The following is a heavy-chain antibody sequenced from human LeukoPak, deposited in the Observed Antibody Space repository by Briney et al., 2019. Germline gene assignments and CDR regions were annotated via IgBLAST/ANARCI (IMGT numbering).Heavy chain of an antibody. D-gene: IGHD6-19*01. V-gene: IGHV1-69*13. CDR3: ARIRSGWYKDWFDP. J-gene: IGHJ5*02. CDR1: GGSFTSYA. Sequence: ASVKVSCKASGGSFTSYAISWVRQAPGQGLEWMGGIIPISDTAKNAQKFQGRVTITADESTSTAYMELSSLRSEDTAVYYCARIRSGWYKDWFDPWGQGTLVTVSS. CDR2: IIPISDTA.